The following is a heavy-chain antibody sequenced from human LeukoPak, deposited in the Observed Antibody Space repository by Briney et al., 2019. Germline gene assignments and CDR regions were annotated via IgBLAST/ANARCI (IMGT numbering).Heavy chain of an antibody. J-gene: IGHJ5*02. Sequence: GGSLRLSCAAAGFTFDDYAMHWVRQAPGKGLEWVSGISWNSGSIDYADSVKGRFTVSRDNAKDSLYLQMNSLRVEDTAIYYCVRVGPPNAGSFDLWGQGSLVTVAS. CDR1: GFTFDDYA. V-gene: IGHV3-9*01. CDR2: ISWNSGSI. D-gene: IGHD3-10*01. CDR3: VRVGPPNAGSFDL.